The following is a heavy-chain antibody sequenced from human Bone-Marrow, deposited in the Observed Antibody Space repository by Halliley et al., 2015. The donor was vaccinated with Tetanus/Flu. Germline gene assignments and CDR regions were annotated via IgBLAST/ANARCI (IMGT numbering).Heavy chain of an antibody. CDR3: ARLVTGTNATYGLDV. CDR1: GYSFTSYW. CDR2: IYPGDSGT. J-gene: IGHJ6*02. Sequence: QLVQSGAEVKKPGESLKISCKASGYSFTSYWIAWVRQMPGKGLERMGIIYPGDSGTRYSPSFQGQVTISADRSISTAYLQWSSLKASDTAMYYCARLVTGTNATYGLDVWGQGSKVTVSS. D-gene: IGHD2-8*02. V-gene: IGHV5-51*03.